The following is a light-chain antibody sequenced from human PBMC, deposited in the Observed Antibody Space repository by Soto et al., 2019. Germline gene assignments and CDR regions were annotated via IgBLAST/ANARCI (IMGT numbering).Light chain of an antibody. J-gene: IGKJ1*01. V-gene: IGKV3-20*01. Sequence: EIGLTQSPGTLSLSPGERATLSCRASQSVSSSYLAWYQQKPGQAPRLLIYGASSRATGIPDRFSGSGSGTDFTLTISRLEPEDFAVYYCQQYGSSPPQWTFGQGTKVDIK. CDR3: QQYGSSPPQWT. CDR1: QSVSSSY. CDR2: GAS.